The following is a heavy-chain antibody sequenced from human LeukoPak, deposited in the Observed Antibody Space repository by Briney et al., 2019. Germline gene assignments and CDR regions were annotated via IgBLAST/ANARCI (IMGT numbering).Heavy chain of an antibody. CDR2: FDTEDGET. CDR3: ATGGGVGATTFDY. D-gene: IGHD1-26*01. CDR1: GYTLTELS. V-gene: IGHV1-24*01. J-gene: IGHJ4*02. Sequence: ASVKVSCKVSGYTLTELSMHWVRQAPGKGLEWMGGFDTEDGETIYAQKFQGRVTMTEDTSTDTAYMELSSLRSEDTAVYYCATGGGVGATTFDYWGQGTLVTVSS.